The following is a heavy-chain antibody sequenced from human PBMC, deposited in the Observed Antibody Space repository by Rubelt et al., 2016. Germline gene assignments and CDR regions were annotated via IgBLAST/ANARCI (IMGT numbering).Heavy chain of an antibody. CDR2: INHSGST. V-gene: IGHV4-34*10. D-gene: IGHD6-19*01. J-gene: IGHJ6*02. Sequence: QVQLQESGPGLVKPSETLSLTCTVSGGSISSYYWSWIRQPPGKGLEWIGEINHSGSTNYNPSLKSRVTISVDTSKNQCSLKLSSVTAADTAVYYCARFSGGYYYYGMDVWGQGTTVTVSS. CDR3: ARFSGGYYYYGMDV. CDR1: GGSISSYY.